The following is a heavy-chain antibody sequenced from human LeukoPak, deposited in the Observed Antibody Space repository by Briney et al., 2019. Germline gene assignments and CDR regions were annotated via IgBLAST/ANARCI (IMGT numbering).Heavy chain of an antibody. CDR3: ARGAPYCGGDCYPFDY. CDR1: GGSFSGYY. Sequence: SETLSLTCAVYGGSFSGYYWSWIRQPPGKGLEWIGEINHSGGTNYNPSLKSRVTISVDTSKNQFSLKLSSVTAADTAVYYCARGAPYCGGDCYPFDYWGQGTLVTVSS. J-gene: IGHJ4*02. D-gene: IGHD2-21*02. V-gene: IGHV4-34*01. CDR2: INHSGGT.